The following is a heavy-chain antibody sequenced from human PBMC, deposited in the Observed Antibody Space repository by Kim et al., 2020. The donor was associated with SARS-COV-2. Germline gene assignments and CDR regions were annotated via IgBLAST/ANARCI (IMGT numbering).Heavy chain of an antibody. Sequence: NPAHKSRFTVSADTSKNQCSLKLSSVTAADTAVYYCATRRAARTYWYCDLWGRGTLVTVSS. D-gene: IGHD6-6*01. V-gene: IGHV4-39*01. J-gene: IGHJ2*01. CDR3: ATRRAARTYWYCDL.